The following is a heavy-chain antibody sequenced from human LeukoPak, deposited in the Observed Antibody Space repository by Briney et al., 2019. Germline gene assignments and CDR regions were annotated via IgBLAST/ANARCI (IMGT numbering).Heavy chain of an antibody. CDR1: GGSISSYY. J-gene: IGHJ5*02. V-gene: IGHV4-59*08. CDR2: IYYSGST. D-gene: IGHD2-2*01. Sequence: SETLSLTCTVSGGSISSYYWSWLRQPPGKGLEWIGYIYYSGSTNYNPSLKSRVTISVDTSKNQFSLKLSSVTAADRAVYYCARRVVPAACDLWGQGTLVSVSS. CDR3: ARRVVPAACDL.